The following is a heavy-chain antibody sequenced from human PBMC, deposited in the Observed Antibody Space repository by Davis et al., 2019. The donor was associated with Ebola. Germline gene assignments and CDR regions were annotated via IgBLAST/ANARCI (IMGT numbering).Heavy chain of an antibody. CDR1: GFTFSSYW. CDR2: IKQDGSEK. D-gene: IGHD2-15*01. Sequence: GGSLRLSCAASGFTFSSYWMSWVRQAPGKGLEWVANIKQDGSEKYYADSVKGRFTISRDNAKNSLYLQMNSLRAEDTALYYCAKDAGVVVAEYYFDYWGQGTLVTVSS. V-gene: IGHV3-7*03. CDR3: AKDAGVVVAEYYFDY. J-gene: IGHJ4*02.